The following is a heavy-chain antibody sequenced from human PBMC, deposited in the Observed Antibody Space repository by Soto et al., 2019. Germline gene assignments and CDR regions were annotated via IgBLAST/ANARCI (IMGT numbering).Heavy chain of an antibody. D-gene: IGHD7-27*01. J-gene: IGHJ6*02. V-gene: IGHV4-59*01. CDR2: IFYNGGA. CDR3: ARDGDHDYFYGMDI. Sequence: LQESVPGLVKASETLSLSCSVSFGPMRGYYWSWIRQPPVKGLEWIANIFYNGGANYNPSLRRRVTISVDKSKNSFSLRLTAVTPADTAVYYCARDGDHDYFYGMDIWGQGTTVTVS. CDR1: FGPMRGYY.